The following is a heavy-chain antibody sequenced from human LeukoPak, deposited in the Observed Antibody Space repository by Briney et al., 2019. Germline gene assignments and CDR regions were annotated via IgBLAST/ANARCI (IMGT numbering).Heavy chain of an antibody. CDR3: ARGKEEQWLDLGY. J-gene: IGHJ4*02. Sequence: GGSLRLSCAASGFTFSSYGMHWVRQAPGKGLEWVAVISYDGSNKYYADSVKGRFAISRDNSKNTLYLQMNSLRADDTAVYYCARGKEEQWLDLGYWGQGTLVTVSS. CDR1: GFTFSSYG. D-gene: IGHD6-19*01. V-gene: IGHV3-30*03. CDR2: ISYDGSNK.